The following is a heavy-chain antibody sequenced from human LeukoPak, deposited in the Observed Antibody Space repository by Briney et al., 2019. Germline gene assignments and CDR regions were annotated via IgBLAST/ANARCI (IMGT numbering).Heavy chain of an antibody. J-gene: IGHJ4*02. CDR3: ALGVLGFDY. CDR1: GFTFSDYY. D-gene: IGHD3-16*01. V-gene: IGHV4-34*08. CDR2: INHSGST. Sequence: GSLRLSCAASGFTFSDYYMSWIRQPPGKGLEWIGEINHSGSTNYNPSLKSQVTISVDTSKNQFSLKLSSVTAADTAVYYCALGVLGFDYWGQGTMVTVSS.